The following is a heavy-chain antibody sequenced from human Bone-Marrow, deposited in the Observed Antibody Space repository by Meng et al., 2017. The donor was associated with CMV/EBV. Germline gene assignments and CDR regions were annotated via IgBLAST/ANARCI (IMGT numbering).Heavy chain of an antibody. D-gene: IGHD2-2*01. V-gene: IGHV1-2*02. J-gene: IGHJ6*02. Sequence: ASVKVSCKASGYTFTGYYMHWVRQAPGQGLEWMGWINPNSGGTNYAQKFQGRVTMTRDTSIGTAYMELSRLRSDDTAVYYCARDGAAMVYYGMDVWGQGTTVTVSS. CDR2: INPNSGGT. CDR1: GYTFTGYY. CDR3: ARDGAAMVYYGMDV.